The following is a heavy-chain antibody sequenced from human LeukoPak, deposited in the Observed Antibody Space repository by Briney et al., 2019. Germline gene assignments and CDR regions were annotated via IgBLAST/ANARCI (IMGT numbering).Heavy chain of an antibody. CDR2: IYYSGST. V-gene: IGHV4-39*07. D-gene: IGHD6-13*01. J-gene: IGHJ4*02. CDR1: GGSISSSSYY. Sequence: SETLSLTCTVSGGSISSSSYYWGWIRQPPGKGLEWIGSIYYSGSTYYNPSLKSRVTISVDTSKNQFSLKLSSVTAADTAVYYCAGDWDVAAAGHFDYWGQGTLVTVSS. CDR3: AGDWDVAAAGHFDY.